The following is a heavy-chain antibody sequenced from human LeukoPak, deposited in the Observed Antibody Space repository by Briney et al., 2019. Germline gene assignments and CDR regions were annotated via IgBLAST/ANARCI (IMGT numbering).Heavy chain of an antibody. CDR3: ASSLYYDILTGYSPGYFDY. J-gene: IGHJ4*02. Sequence: PGGSLRLSCAASGFTFSSYEMNWVRQAPGKGLEWVSSISSSSSYIYYADSVKGRFTISRDNAKNSLYLQMNSLRAEDTAVYYCASSLYYDILTGYSPGYFDYWGQGTLVTVSS. CDR1: GFTFSSYE. CDR2: ISSSSSYI. D-gene: IGHD3-9*01. V-gene: IGHV3-21*01.